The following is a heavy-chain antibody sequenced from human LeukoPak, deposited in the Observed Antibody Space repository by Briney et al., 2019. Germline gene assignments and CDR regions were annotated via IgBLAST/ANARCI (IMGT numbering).Heavy chain of an antibody. CDR3: ARPRAAVGATIDY. CDR1: GYSFTNYW. J-gene: IGHJ4*02. V-gene: IGHV5-51*01. Sequence: RESLKISCKGSGYSFTNYWIGWVRQMPGKGLEWMGIIYPGDSDSKYSPSFQGQVTISADKSISTAYLQWSSLKASDTAMYYCARPRAAVGATIDYWGQGTLVTVSS. CDR2: IYPGDSDS. D-gene: IGHD1-26*01.